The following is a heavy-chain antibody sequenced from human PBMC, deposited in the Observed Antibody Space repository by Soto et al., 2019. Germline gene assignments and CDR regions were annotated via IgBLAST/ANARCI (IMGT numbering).Heavy chain of an antibody. CDR1: GYSFTSYW. Sequence: GESLKISCKGSGYSFTSYWIGWVRQMPGKGLEWMGMIYPGDSDTRYSPSFQGQVTISADKSISTAYLQWSSLKASDTAMYYCARPNWGSALVHAFDIWGQGTMVTVSS. CDR2: IYPGDSDT. J-gene: IGHJ3*02. V-gene: IGHV5-51*01. D-gene: IGHD7-27*01. CDR3: ARPNWGSALVHAFDI.